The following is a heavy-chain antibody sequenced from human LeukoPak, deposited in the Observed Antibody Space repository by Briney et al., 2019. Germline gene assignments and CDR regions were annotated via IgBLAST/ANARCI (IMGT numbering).Heavy chain of an antibody. J-gene: IGHJ4*02. Sequence: ASVKVSCKASGYTFTSYYMHLMRQAPGQGLEWMGIINTSGGSTNYAQTFKGRVTMTGDAYTSRVYMELSSLRSEDTAVYYCARDSTMIVVATGAYYFDYWGQGSLVTVSS. CDR3: ARDSTMIVVATGAYYFDY. D-gene: IGHD3-22*01. CDR2: INTSGGST. CDR1: GYTFTSYY. V-gene: IGHV1-46*01.